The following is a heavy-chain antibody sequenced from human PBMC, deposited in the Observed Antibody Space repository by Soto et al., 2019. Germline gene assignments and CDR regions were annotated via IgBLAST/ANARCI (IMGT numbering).Heavy chain of an antibody. D-gene: IGHD5-12*01. V-gene: IGHV4-39*01. J-gene: IGHJ4*02. CDR3: ARHPRDGYHYGGSGIFDY. CDR1: GASVSSTSYW. Sequence: QLQLQESGPGLVKPSETLSLTCTVSGASVSSTSYWWGWIRQPPGKGLEWIGDGYYSGSTYYNPSLTSRVTISVDTSKNQFSLKLSSVTAADTAVYYCARHPRDGYHYGGSGIFDYWGQGTLVTVSS. CDR2: GYYSGST.